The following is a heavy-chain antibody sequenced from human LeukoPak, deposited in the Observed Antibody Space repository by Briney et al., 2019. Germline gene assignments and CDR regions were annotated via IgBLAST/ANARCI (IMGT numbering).Heavy chain of an antibody. Sequence: GGSLRLSCAVSGFTFSSYWMHWVRQAPGKGLVWVSRIDRDGSRINYADSVKGRFTISRDNGKNTLFLQMNSLGAEDAAVYYCVRGNDYGGPHYWGQGTLVTVSS. CDR2: IDRDGSRI. D-gene: IGHD4-23*01. CDR3: VRGNDYGGPHY. V-gene: IGHV3-74*01. CDR1: GFTFSSYW. J-gene: IGHJ4*02.